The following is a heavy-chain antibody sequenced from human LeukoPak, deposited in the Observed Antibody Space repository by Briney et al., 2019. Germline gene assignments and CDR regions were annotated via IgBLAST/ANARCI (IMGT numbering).Heavy chain of an antibody. CDR2: ISSNGGST. CDR3: ARDGLSGWPPYYYYYMDV. CDR1: GFTFSSYV. V-gene: IGHV3-64*01. D-gene: IGHD6-19*01. J-gene: IGHJ6*03. Sequence: GGSLRLSCAASGFTFSSYVMHWVRQAPGKGLEYVSAISSNGGSTYYANSVKGRFTISRDNSKNTLYLQMGSLRAEDMAVYYCARDGLSGWPPYYYYYMDVWGKGTTVTVSS.